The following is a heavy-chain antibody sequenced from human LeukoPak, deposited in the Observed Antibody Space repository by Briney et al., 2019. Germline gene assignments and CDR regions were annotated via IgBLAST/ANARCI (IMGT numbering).Heavy chain of an antibody. J-gene: IGHJ6*03. Sequence: GGSLRLSCAASGFTFSSYWMHWVRQAPGKGLVGVSRINSDGSSTSYADSVKGRFTISRDNAKNTLYLQMNSLRAEDTAVYYCARAGGLGIQNYYYYMDVWGKGTTVTVSS. CDR2: INSDGSST. CDR1: GFTFSSYW. CDR3: ARAGGLGIQNYYYYMDV. V-gene: IGHV3-74*01. D-gene: IGHD7-27*01.